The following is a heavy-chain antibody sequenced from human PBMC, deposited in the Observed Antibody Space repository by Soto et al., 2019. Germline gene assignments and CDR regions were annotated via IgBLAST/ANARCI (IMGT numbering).Heavy chain of an antibody. CDR2: ISGSGGST. CDR3: AKARASGYSSGWYYFDH. CDR1: GFTFSSYA. Sequence: PGGSLRLSCAASGFTFSSYAMSWVRQAPGKGLEWVSAISGSGGSTYYADSVKGRFTISRDNPKNTLYLQMNSLRAEDTAVYYCAKARASGYSSGWYYFDHWGQGALVTVSS. V-gene: IGHV3-23*01. J-gene: IGHJ4*02. D-gene: IGHD6-19*01.